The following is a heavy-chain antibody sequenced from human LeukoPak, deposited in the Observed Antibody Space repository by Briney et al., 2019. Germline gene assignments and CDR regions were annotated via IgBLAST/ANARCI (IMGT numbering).Heavy chain of an antibody. D-gene: IGHD2-15*01. CDR3: ARRISGARFDP. Sequence: SETLSLTCSVSGFFISNGYYWGWIRPPPGKGLDWIGIINHSGSTYYNPSLKSRVTMSVDTSKNQFSLKLSSVTAADTALYYCARRISGARFDPWGQGTLVTVSS. V-gene: IGHV4-38-2*02. J-gene: IGHJ5*02. CDR2: INHSGST. CDR1: GFFISNGYY.